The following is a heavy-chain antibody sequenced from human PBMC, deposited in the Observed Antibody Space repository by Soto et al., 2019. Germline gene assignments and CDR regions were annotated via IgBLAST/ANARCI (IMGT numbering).Heavy chain of an antibody. D-gene: IGHD6-6*01. Sequence: PGGSLRLSCAASGFTFSSYDMHWVRQATGKGLEWVSAIGTAGDTYYPGSVKGRFTISRENAKNSLYLQMNSLRAEDTAVYYCARELVRNYYYYGMDVWGQGTTVTVSS. V-gene: IGHV3-13*01. J-gene: IGHJ6*02. CDR3: ARELVRNYYYYGMDV. CDR1: GFTFSSYD. CDR2: IGTAGDT.